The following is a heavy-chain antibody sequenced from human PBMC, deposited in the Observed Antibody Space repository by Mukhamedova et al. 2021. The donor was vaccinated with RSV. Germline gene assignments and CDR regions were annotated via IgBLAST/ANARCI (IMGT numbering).Heavy chain of an antibody. D-gene: IGHD2-2*02. V-gene: IGHV4-34*01. Sequence: GKGLEWIGEINHSGSTNYNPSLESRVTISVDTSKNQFSLKLSSVTAADTAVYYCREVGYCSSTSCYREEDYFDYWGQGTLVTVSS. J-gene: IGHJ4*02. CDR3: REVGYCSSTSCYREEDYFDY. CDR2: INHSGST.